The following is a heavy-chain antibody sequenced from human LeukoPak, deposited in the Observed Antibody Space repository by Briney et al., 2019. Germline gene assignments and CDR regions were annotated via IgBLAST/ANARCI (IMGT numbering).Heavy chain of an antibody. J-gene: IGHJ4*02. Sequence: SVKVSCKASGGTFSSYAISWVRQAPGQGLEWMGGIIPIFGTASYAQKFQGRVTITADESTSTAYMELSSLRSEDTAVYYCARALYYYDSSENFFDYWGQGTLVTVSS. V-gene: IGHV1-69*13. D-gene: IGHD3-22*01. CDR1: GGTFSSYA. CDR2: IIPIFGTA. CDR3: ARALYYYDSSENFFDY.